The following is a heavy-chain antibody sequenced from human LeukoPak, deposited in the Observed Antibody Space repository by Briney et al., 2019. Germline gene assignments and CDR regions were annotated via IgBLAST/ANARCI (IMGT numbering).Heavy chain of an antibody. V-gene: IGHV3-20*04. J-gene: IGHJ3*02. D-gene: IGHD3-22*01. CDR1: GFTFDDYG. CDR3: ARSLRSRVDYYDSSGYPRGNAFDI. CDR2: INWNGGST. Sequence: GGSLRLSCAASGFTFDDYGMSWVRQAPGKGLEWVSGINWNGGSTGYADPVKGRFTISRDNAKNSLYLQMKSLRAEDTAVYYCARSLRSRVDYYDSSGYPRGNAFDIWGQGTMVTVSS.